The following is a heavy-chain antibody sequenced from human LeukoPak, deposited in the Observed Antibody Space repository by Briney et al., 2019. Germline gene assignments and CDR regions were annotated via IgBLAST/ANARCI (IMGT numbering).Heavy chain of an antibody. Sequence: GGSLRLSCAASGFTFTSYSMNWVRQAPGKGLEWVSAISGSGGSTYYADSVKGRFTISRDNSKNTLYLQMNSLRAEDTAVYYCATSYYYDSSDHLTPPAFDYWGQGTLVTVSS. V-gene: IGHV3-23*01. J-gene: IGHJ4*02. CDR1: GFTFTSYS. CDR2: ISGSGGST. D-gene: IGHD3-22*01. CDR3: ATSYYYDSSDHLTPPAFDY.